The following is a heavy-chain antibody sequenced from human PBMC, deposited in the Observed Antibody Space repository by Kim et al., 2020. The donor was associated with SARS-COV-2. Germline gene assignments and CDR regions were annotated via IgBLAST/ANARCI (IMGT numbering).Heavy chain of an antibody. CDR2: NYYSGST. Sequence: SETLSLTCTVSGGSISSSSYYWGWIRQPPGKGLEWIGSNYYSGSTYYNPSLKSRVTISVDTSKNQFSLKLSPVTAADTAVYYCARVVTMVRGVLDVWGQGTTVTGSS. V-gene: IGHV4-39*07. CDR3: ARVVTMVRGVLDV. CDR1: GGSISSSSYY. J-gene: IGHJ6*02. D-gene: IGHD3-10*01.